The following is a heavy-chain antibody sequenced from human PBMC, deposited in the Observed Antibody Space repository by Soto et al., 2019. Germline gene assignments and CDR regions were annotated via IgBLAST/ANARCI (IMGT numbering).Heavy chain of an antibody. CDR2: IYYSGST. D-gene: IGHD4-17*01. CDR3: ARGQDYGDYVGLGFDY. J-gene: IGHJ4*02. CDR1: GGSISSYY. V-gene: IGHV4-59*01. Sequence: SETLSLTCTVSGGSISSYYWSWIRQPPGKGLEWIGYIYYSGSTNYNPSLKSRVTISVDTSKNQFSLKLSSVTAADTAVYYCARGQDYGDYVGLGFDYWGQGTLVTVSS.